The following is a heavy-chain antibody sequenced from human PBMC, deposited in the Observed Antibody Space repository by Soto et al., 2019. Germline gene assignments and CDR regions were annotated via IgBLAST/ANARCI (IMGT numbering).Heavy chain of an antibody. D-gene: IGHD6-13*01. Sequence: GGSLRLSCAASGFTFSSYGMHWVRQAPGKGLEWVAVIWYDGSNKYYADSVKGRFTISRDNSKNTLYLQMNSLRAEDTAVYYCAKEADIAAAADAFDIWGQGTMVTVSS. J-gene: IGHJ3*02. CDR2: IWYDGSNK. CDR3: AKEADIAAAADAFDI. V-gene: IGHV3-33*06. CDR1: GFTFSSYG.